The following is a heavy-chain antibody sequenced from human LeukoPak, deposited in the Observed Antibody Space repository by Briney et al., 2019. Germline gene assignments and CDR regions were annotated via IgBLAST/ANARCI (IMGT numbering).Heavy chain of an antibody. D-gene: IGHD4-17*01. CDR2: IRSKANSYAT. V-gene: IGHV3-73*01. J-gene: IGHJ3*02. Sequence: GGSLRLSCAASGFTFSGSAMHWVRQASGKGLEWVGRIRSKANSYATAYAASVKGRFTISRDDSKNTAYLQMNSLKTEDTAVYYCTRYWVDYDYGAPRAFDIWGQGTMVTVSS. CDR3: TRYWVDYDYGAPRAFDI. CDR1: GFTFSGSA.